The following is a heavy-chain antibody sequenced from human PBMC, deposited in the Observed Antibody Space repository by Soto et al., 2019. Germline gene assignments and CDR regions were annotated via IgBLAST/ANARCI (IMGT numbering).Heavy chain of an antibody. CDR1: GFTVSTYY. V-gene: IGHV3-66*01. Sequence: HPGGSLRLSCAASGFTVSTYYMSWVRQAPGKGLEWVSVIYSAGSADFADSVKGRFTVSRDNSKNTLYLQMSSLRSEDTAVYYCARGGRDFWSGYLPFDSWGQGTLVTVSS. CDR3: ARGGRDFWSGYLPFDS. J-gene: IGHJ5*01. CDR2: IYSAGSA. D-gene: IGHD3-3*01.